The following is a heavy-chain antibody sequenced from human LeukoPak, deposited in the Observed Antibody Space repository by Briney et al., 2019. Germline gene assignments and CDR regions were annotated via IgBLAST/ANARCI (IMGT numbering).Heavy chain of an antibody. Sequence: GGSLRLSCSVSGFTFSAYAMHWVRQAPGKGLEWVATLSYDGDNQYYAGSVKGRCTISRDNSKNALYLQMSSLRPEDTAVYFCARDQFEKYCSGSTCDYYYYGMDVWGPGTTVTVSS. CDR2: LSYDGDNQ. J-gene: IGHJ6*02. D-gene: IGHD3-22*01. CDR1: GFTFSAYA. V-gene: IGHV3-30-3*01. CDR3: ARDQFEKYCSGSTCDYYYYGMDV.